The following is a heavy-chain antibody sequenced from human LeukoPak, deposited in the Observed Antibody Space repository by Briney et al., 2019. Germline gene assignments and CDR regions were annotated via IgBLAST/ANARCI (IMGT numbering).Heavy chain of an antibody. D-gene: IGHD3-22*01. Sequence: ASVKVSCKASGYTFTSYGISWVRQAPGQGLEWMGWINAGNGNTKYSQKFQGRVTITRDTSASTAYMELSSLRSEDTAVYYCARDADSSGYYYYYGMDVWGQGTTVTVSS. CDR3: ARDADSSGYYYYYGMDV. CDR1: GYTFTSYG. J-gene: IGHJ6*02. V-gene: IGHV1-3*01. CDR2: INAGNGNT.